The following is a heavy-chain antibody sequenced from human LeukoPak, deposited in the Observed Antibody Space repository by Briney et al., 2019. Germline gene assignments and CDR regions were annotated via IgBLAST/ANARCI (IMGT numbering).Heavy chain of an antibody. V-gene: IGHV3-23*01. CDR3: AKDNYGGIYAS. CDR1: GFTFSGYG. Sequence: GKSLRPSCAASGFTFSGYGMSWVRQAPGKGLEWVAHISHFPGDPWYANSVKGRFIISRDNSKGTVYLQMNSLRPEDSALYYCAKDNYGGIYASWGQGTMVTVSA. D-gene: IGHD3-16*01. J-gene: IGHJ5*02. CDR2: ISHFPGDP.